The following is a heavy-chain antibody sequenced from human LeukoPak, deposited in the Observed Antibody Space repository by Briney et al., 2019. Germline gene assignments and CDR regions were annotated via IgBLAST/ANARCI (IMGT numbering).Heavy chain of an antibody. J-gene: IGHJ5*02. V-gene: IGHV4-31*03. D-gene: IGHD3-3*01. CDR2: IYYSGST. CDR1: GGSISSGGYY. CDR3: ARDKYDFWSGYFGADP. Sequence: SQTLSHTCTVSGGSISSGGYYWSWIRQHPGKGLEWIGYIYYSGSTYYNPSLKSRVTISVDTSKNQFSLKLSSVTAADTAVYYCARDKYDFWSGYFGADPWGQGTLVTVSS.